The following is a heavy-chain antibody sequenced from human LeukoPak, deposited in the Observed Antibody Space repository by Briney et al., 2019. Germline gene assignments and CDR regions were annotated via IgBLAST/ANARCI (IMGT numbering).Heavy chain of an antibody. CDR3: ARGDDSSGWYEAWFDP. J-gene: IGHJ5*02. CDR2: IYHSGST. CDR1: GYSISRGYY. Sequence: SETLSLTCAVSGYSISRGYYWGWIRQPPGKGLGWIGSIYHSGSTYYNPSLKSRVTISVATSKNQISLKLSSVTAADTAVYYCARGDDSSGWYEAWFDPWGQGTLVTVSS. V-gene: IGHV4-38-2*01. D-gene: IGHD6-19*01.